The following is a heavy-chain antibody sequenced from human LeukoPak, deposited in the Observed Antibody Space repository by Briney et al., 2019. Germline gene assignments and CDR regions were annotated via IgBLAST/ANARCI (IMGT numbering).Heavy chain of an antibody. CDR2: IKWNGGST. J-gene: IGHJ6*04. CDR3: AELGITMIGGV. V-gene: IGHV3-20*04. CDR1: GFTFDDYG. Sequence: RSGGSLRLSCAASGFTFDDYGMSWVRQAPGKGLEWVSSIKWNGGSTGYADSVKGRFTISRDNAKNSLYLQMNSLRAEDTAVYYCAELGITMIGGVWGKGTTVTISS. D-gene: IGHD3-10*02.